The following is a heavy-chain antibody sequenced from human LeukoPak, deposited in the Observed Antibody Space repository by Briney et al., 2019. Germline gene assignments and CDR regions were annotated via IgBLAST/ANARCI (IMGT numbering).Heavy chain of an antibody. CDR3: ARHARDVGNYYFDY. J-gene: IGHJ4*02. V-gene: IGHV4-59*08. Sequence: SETLSLTCTVSGGSISGYYWTWIRQPPGKGLEWIGYIYSSGSTKYNPSLKSRVTISVDTSKNQVSLQLSSVTAADTAVYYCARHARDVGNYYFDYWGQGTLITVSS. CDR2: IYSSGST. CDR1: GGSISGYY. D-gene: IGHD1-7*01.